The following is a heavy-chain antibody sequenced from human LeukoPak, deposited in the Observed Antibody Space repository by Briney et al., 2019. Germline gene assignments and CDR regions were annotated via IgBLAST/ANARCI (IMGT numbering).Heavy chain of an antibody. D-gene: IGHD3-3*01. CDR3: QSRFLEWLLDY. CDR2: IYDSGST. V-gene: IGHV4-39*01. Sequence: PSETLSLTCTVSGGSISSNNYCWGWIRQPPGKGLEWIGSIYDSGSTYYNPSLKSRVTISVDTSKNQFSLKLNSVTAADTAMYYCQSRFLEWLLDYWGQGTLVTVSS. J-gene: IGHJ4*02. CDR1: GGSISSNNYC.